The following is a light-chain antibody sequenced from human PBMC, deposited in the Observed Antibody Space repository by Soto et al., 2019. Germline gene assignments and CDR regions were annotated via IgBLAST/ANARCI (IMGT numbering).Light chain of an antibody. CDR1: QSVRTN. J-gene: IGKJ1*01. Sequence: EIVLTQSPGTLALSPGDRATLSCWASQSVRTNLAWYQQKPGQAPRLLMYGASSRATGIPDRFSGGGSGADFTLTISRLEPEDFGVYYCQQYHNSILMFGQGTKVDIK. V-gene: IGKV3-20*01. CDR3: QQYHNSILM. CDR2: GAS.